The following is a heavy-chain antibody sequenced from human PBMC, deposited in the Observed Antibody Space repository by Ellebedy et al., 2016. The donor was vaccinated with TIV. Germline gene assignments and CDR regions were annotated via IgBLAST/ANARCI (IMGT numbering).Heavy chain of an antibody. Sequence: PGGSLRLSCAASGFSFSSYAMHWVRQAPGMGLEWVAVVSYDGSIKNYVDSVKGRFTISIDNSRNTISLQMSSLRPEDTAVYYCARDWGLSVIGVVINWYFDLWGRGTVVTVSS. CDR3: ARDWGLSVIGVVINWYFDL. D-gene: IGHD3-22*01. CDR1: GFSFSSYA. V-gene: IGHV3-30*04. J-gene: IGHJ2*01. CDR2: VSYDGSIK.